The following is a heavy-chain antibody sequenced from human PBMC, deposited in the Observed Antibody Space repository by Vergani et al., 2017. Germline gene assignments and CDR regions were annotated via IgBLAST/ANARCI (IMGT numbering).Heavy chain of an antibody. D-gene: IGHD6-6*01. CDR1: GFTFSSYG. Sequence: QVQLVESGGGVVQPGRSLRLSCAASGFTFSSYGMHWVRQAPGKGLEWVAVISYDGRNKYYADSMKGRFTISRDNSKNTLYLQMNSLGAEDTAVYYCAKEYSSSGAFDIWGQGTMVTVSS. J-gene: IGHJ3*02. CDR3: AKEYSSSGAFDI. V-gene: IGHV3-30*18. CDR2: ISYDGRNK.